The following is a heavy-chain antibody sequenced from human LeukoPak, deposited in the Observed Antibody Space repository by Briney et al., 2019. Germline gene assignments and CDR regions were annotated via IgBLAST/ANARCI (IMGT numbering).Heavy chain of an antibody. CDR3: ARFGSSTWYKGAFDI. J-gene: IGHJ3*02. V-gene: IGHV4-34*12. D-gene: IGHD6-13*01. CDR2: IVHSGNT. Sequence: SETLSLTCAVYGGSFSGYYWSGIRQPPGKGLEWIGEIVHSGNTKYNPSLKSRVTISVDTSKNQFSLNLTSVTAADTAVYYCARFGSSTWYKGAFDIWGQGTMVTVAS. CDR1: GGSFSGYY.